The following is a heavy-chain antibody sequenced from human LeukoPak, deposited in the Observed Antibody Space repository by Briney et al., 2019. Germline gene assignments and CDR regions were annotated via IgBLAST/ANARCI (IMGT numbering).Heavy chain of an antibody. V-gene: IGHV3-23*01. CDR3: AKDIGWFDP. CDR2: ISGTGDSP. J-gene: IGHJ5*02. Sequence: GGSLRLSCAASGFAFRSYAMNWVRQAPGKGLEWVSAISGTGDSPHYADSVKGRFTISRDNSKNTLYLQMNSLRAEDTAFYYCAKDIGWFDPWGQGTLVTVSS. CDR1: GFAFRSYA.